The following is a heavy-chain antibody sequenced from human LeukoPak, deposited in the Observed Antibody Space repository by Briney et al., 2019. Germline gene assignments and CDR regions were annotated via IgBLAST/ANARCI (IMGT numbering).Heavy chain of an antibody. J-gene: IGHJ4*02. CDR3: ARGSQSVYYDSSGYPFDS. D-gene: IGHD3-22*01. CDR2: IYHSGSS. CDR1: GLSISSGYY. Sequence: SETLSLTCTVSGLSISSGYYWGWIRHPPGKGLEWIGSIYHSGSSYYNPSLRSRVAMSVDTSRNQFSLKLTSVTVADTAVYYCARGSQSVYYDSSGYPFDSWGQGTLVTVSS. V-gene: IGHV4-38-2*02.